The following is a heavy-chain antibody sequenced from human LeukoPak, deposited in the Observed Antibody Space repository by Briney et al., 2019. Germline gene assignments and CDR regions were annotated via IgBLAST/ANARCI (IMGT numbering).Heavy chain of an antibody. Sequence: GGSLRLSCAASGFTFSSYSMNWVRQAPGKGLEWVSSISSSSSSYIYYADSVKGRFTISRDNAKNSLYLQMNSLRAEDTAVCYCARDDDILTGYPFDYWGQGTLVTVSS. J-gene: IGHJ4*02. CDR3: ARDDDILTGYPFDY. D-gene: IGHD3-9*01. CDR1: GFTFSSYS. V-gene: IGHV3-21*01. CDR2: ISSSSSSYI.